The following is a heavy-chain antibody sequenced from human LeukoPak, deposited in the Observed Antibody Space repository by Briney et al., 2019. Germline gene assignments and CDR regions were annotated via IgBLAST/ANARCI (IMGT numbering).Heavy chain of an antibody. V-gene: IGHV1-69*01. CDR1: GGTFSSYA. CDR2: IIPIFGTA. CDR3: ARGPTQQYQLLVWFDP. J-gene: IGHJ5*02. Sequence: GSSVKVSCKASGGTFSSYAISWVRQAPGQGLEWMGGIIPIFGTANYAQKFQGRVTITADDSTSTAYMELSSLRSEDTAVYYCARGPTQQYQLLVWFDPWGQGTLVTVSS. D-gene: IGHD2-2*01.